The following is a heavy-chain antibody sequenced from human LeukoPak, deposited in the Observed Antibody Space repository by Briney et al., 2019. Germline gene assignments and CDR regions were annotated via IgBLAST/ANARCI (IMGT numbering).Heavy chain of an antibody. Sequence: SETLSLTCTVSGGSISTYYWSWIRQPAGKGLEWIGRIHTSGNCDYNPSLKSRVTMSVDTSKNQFSLKVRSVTAADTAVYYCAREGSATARPFVSNDYWGQGTLVTVSS. CDR1: GGSISTYY. V-gene: IGHV4-4*07. J-gene: IGHJ4*02. CDR3: AREGSATARPFVSNDY. CDR2: IHTSGNC. D-gene: IGHD6-6*01.